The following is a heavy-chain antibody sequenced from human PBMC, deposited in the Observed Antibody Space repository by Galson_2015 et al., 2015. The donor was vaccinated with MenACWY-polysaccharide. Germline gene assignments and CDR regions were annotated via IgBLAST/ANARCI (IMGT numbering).Heavy chain of an antibody. J-gene: IGHJ4*02. CDR2: ILGSGTT. CDR3: ARGVYCGDDCYSGTDY. V-gene: IGHV4-31*03. CDR1: GDSVSYGVISH. D-gene: IGHD2-21*02. Sequence: LSLTCSVSGDSVSYGVISHWTWIRQLPGKGLEWIGFILGSGTTFYNPSLRSRISISRDTSKNQFSLTLNSVTGADAAVYYCARGVYCGDDCYSGTDYWGQGTLVTVSS.